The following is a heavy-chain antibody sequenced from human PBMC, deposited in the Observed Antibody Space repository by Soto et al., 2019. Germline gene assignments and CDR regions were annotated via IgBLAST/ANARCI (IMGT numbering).Heavy chain of an antibody. Sequence: HPGGSLRLSCAASGFTFSSYAMSWVRQAPGKGLEWVSAISGSGGSTYYADSVKGRFTISRDNSKNTLYLQMNSLRAEDTAVYYCAKRGMHYDSSGYAVYFDYWGQGTLVTVTS. J-gene: IGHJ4*02. CDR2: ISGSGGST. CDR3: AKRGMHYDSSGYAVYFDY. V-gene: IGHV3-23*01. D-gene: IGHD3-22*01. CDR1: GFTFSSYA.